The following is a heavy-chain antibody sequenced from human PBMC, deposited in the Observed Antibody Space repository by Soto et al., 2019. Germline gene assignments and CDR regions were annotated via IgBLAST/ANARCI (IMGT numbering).Heavy chain of an antibody. CDR3: ASPYYYGSGSYYNEGGMDV. D-gene: IGHD3-10*01. CDR2: IYYSGST. CDR1: GGSISSSSYY. V-gene: IGHV4-39*01. J-gene: IGHJ6*02. Sequence: SETLSLTCTVSGGSISSSSYYWGWIRQPPGKGLEWIGSIYYSGSTYYNPSLKSRVTMSVDTSKNQFSLKLSSVTAADTAVYYCASPYYYGSGSYYNEGGMDVWGQGTTVTVSS.